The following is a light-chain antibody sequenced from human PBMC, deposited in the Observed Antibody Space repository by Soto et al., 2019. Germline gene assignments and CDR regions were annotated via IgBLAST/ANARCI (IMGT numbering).Light chain of an antibody. J-gene: IGKJ1*01. CDR1: QGISSY. CDR2: DAS. V-gene: IGKV1-9*01. Sequence: DIQLTLSPSFLSASVGDRVTITCRASQGISSYLAWYQQKPGKAPKFLIYDASNLESGVPSRFSGSGSGTEFTLTISSLQPDDFATYYCQHYNSYSEAFGQGTKVDIK. CDR3: QHYNSYSEA.